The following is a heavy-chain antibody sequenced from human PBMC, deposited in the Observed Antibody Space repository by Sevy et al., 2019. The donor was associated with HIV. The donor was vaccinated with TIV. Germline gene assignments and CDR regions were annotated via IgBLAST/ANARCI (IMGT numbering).Heavy chain of an antibody. CDR1: GDSISSGGYY. Sequence: TLSLTCTVSGDSISSGGYYWSWIRQHPGKGLEWIGYIYYSGSTYYNPSLKSRVTISVDTSKNQFSLKLSSVTAADTAVYYCAGDSGEWFDPWGQGTLVTVSS. CDR3: AGDSGEWFDP. CDR2: IYYSGST. V-gene: IGHV4-31*03. J-gene: IGHJ5*02.